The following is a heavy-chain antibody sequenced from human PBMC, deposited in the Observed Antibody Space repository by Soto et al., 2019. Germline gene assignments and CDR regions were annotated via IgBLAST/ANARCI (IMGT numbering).Heavy chain of an antibody. D-gene: IGHD4-17*01. CDR2: MNPNSGNT. V-gene: IGHV1-8*01. Sequence: ASVKVSCKASGYTFTSYDINWVRQATGQGLEWMRWMNPNSGNTGYAQKFQGRVTMTRNTSISTAYMEMSSLRSEDTAVYYCASPLIPREYRPTTVTPYWYFDLWGRGTLVTVSS. J-gene: IGHJ2*01. CDR3: ASPLIPREYRPTTVTPYWYFDL. CDR1: GYTFTSYD.